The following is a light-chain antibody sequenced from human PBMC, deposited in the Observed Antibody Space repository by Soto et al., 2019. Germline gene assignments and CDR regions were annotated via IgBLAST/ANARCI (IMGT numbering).Light chain of an antibody. V-gene: IGKV3-11*01. CDR2: DAS. Sequence: EIVLTQSPATLSLSPGERATLSCRASQSVSSYLAWYQQKPGQAPRLLIYDASNRASGITARFSGSGSGTDFTLTISSLDSEEFAVYYCQQRSNLLTFGGGTKVDIK. J-gene: IGKJ3*01. CDR3: QQRSNLLT. CDR1: QSVSSY.